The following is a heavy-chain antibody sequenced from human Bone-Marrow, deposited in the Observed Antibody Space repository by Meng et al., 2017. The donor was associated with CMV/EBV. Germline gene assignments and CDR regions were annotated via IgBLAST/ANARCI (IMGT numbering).Heavy chain of an antibody. CDR2: IYYTGST. CDR1: GASISSYY. Sequence: GSLRLSCTVSGASISSYYWSWIRQPPGQGLEYIGHIYYTGSTNYNPSLKSRVSISINTSKNQFSLKLSSVTAADTAVYYCARCDFWSGNNWIDPWGQGTLVTVSS. D-gene: IGHD3-3*01. CDR3: ARCDFWSGNNWIDP. J-gene: IGHJ5*02. V-gene: IGHV4-59*01.